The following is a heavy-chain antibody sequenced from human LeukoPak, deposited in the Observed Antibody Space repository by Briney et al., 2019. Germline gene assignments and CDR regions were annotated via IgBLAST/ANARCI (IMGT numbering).Heavy chain of an antibody. V-gene: IGHV1-8*03. CDR1: GYTFTSYD. CDR2: MNPNSGNT. CDR3: ARDAHYDILTGYYPYYYYGMDV. Sequence: GASVKVSCKASGYTFTSYDINWVRQATGQGLEWMGWMNPNSGNTGYAQKFQGRVTITRNTSISTAYMELSSLRSEDTAVYYCARDAHYDILTGYYPYYYYGMDVWGQGTTVTVSS. J-gene: IGHJ6*02. D-gene: IGHD3-9*01.